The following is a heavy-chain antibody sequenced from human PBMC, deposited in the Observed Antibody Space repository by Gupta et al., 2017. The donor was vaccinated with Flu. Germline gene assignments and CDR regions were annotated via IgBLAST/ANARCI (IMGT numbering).Heavy chain of an antibody. Sequence: FTFSSYSMNWVRQAPGKGLEWVSSISSSSSYIYYADSVKGRFTISRDNAKNSLYLQMNSLRAEDTAVYYCARGVSGWFDPWGQGTLVTVSS. CDR1: FTFSSYS. CDR3: ARGVSGWFDP. V-gene: IGHV3-21*01. J-gene: IGHJ5*02. CDR2: ISSSSSYI.